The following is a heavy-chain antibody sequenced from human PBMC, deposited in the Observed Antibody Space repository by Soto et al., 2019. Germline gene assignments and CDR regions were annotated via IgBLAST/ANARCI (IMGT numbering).Heavy chain of an antibody. V-gene: IGHV3-30*18. CDR1: GFTFSSYG. CDR3: AKDRGQQMAYYYGMDV. CDR2: ISYDGSNK. J-gene: IGHJ6*02. Sequence: GSLRLSCAASGFTFSSYGMHWVRQAPGKGLEWVAVISYDGSNKYYADSVKGRFTISRDNPKNTLYLQMNSLRAEDTAVYYCAKDRGQQMAYYYGMDVWGQGTTVTVSS. D-gene: IGHD6-13*01.